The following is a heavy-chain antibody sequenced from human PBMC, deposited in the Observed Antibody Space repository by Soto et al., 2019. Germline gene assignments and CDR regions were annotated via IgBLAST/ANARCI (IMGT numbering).Heavy chain of an antibody. CDR1: GYTFTSYD. J-gene: IGHJ4*02. CDR2: MNPNSGNT. CDR3: ARVSQWLEYYFDY. D-gene: IGHD6-19*01. Sequence: QVQLVQSGAEVKKPGASVKVSCKASGYTFTSYDINWVRQATGQGLEWMGWMNPNSGNTGYAQKLQARVTMTTNTSISTAYMELSSLRSEDTAVYYCARVSQWLEYYFDYWGQGTLVTVSS. V-gene: IGHV1-8*01.